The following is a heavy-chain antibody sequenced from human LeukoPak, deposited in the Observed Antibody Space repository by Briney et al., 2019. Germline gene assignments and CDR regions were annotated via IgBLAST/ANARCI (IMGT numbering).Heavy chain of an antibody. CDR1: GGSISSYY. CDR2: IYTSGST. Sequence: PSETLSLTCTVSGGSISSYYWSWIRQPPGKGLEWIGYIYTSGSTNYNPSLKSRVTISVDTSKNQFSLKLSSVTAADTAVYYCAGSGYSGTAFDIWGQGTIVTVSS. J-gene: IGHJ3*02. CDR3: AGSGYSGTAFDI. D-gene: IGHD3-22*01. V-gene: IGHV4-4*09.